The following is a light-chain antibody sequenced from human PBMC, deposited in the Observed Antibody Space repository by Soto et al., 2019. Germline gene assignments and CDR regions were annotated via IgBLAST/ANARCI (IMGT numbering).Light chain of an antibody. Sequence: QSALTQPRSVSGSPGQSVTISCTGTSSDVGNYNHVSWYRQHPGKAPKVMIYDVSKRPSGVPDRFSGSKSGNTASLIISGLQAEDEADYNCCSYAGSYIYVFGSGTKVTVL. CDR1: SSDVGNYNH. CDR3: CSYAGSYIYV. J-gene: IGLJ1*01. V-gene: IGLV2-11*01. CDR2: DVS.